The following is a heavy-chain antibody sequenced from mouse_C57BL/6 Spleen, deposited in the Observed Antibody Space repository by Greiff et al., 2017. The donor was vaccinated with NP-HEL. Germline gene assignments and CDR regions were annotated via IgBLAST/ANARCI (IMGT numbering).Heavy chain of an antibody. CDR1: GYSITSGYY. CDR2: ISYDGSN. CDR3: ARVPYYSNYWYFDV. V-gene: IGHV3-6*01. D-gene: IGHD2-5*01. Sequence: EVQLQESGPGLVKPSQSLSLTCSVTGYSITSGYYWNWIRQFPGNKLEWMGYISYDGSNNYNPSLKNRISITRDTSKNQFFLKLNSVTTEDTATYYCARVPYYSNYWYFDVWGTGTTVTVSS. J-gene: IGHJ1*03.